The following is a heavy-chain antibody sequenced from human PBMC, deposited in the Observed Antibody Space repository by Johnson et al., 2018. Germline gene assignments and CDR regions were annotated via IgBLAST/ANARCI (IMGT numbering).Heavy chain of an antibody. Sequence: QVQLVESGGGVVQPGRSLRLSCAASGFTFSAYGMHWVRQAPGKGLEWVAVRSYDGSNKYYADSVKGRFTSSRDKSKNTLYLQMNSLRAEDTAVYYCAKDWEVAAVDTGGYFHHWGQGTLVTVSS. CDR3: AKDWEVAAVDTGGYFHH. CDR1: GFTFSAYG. CDR2: RSYDGSNK. V-gene: IGHV3-30*18. J-gene: IGHJ1*01. D-gene: IGHD6-13*01.